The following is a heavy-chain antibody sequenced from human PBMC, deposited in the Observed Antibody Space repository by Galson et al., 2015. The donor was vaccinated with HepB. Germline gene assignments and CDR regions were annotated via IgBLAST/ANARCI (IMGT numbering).Heavy chain of an antibody. CDR2: IIPILGIA. CDR3: AGIAAGYVIPLY. CDR1: GGTFSSYT. D-gene: IGHD6-13*01. V-gene: IGHV1-69*02. Sequence: SVKVSCKASGGTFSSYTISWVRQAPGQGLEWMGRIIPILGIANYAQKFQGRVTITADKSTSTAYMELSSLRSEDTAVFYCAGIAAGYVIPLYWGQGTLVTVSS. J-gene: IGHJ4*02.